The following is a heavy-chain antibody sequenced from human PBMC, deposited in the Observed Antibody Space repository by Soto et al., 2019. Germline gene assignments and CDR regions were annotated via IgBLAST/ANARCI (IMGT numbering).Heavy chain of an antibody. CDR1: GYRFTSYD. V-gene: IGHV1-8*01. CDR2: MDPKTGNT. D-gene: IGHD6-19*01. CDR3: ARGRGWRDY. J-gene: IGHJ4*02. Sequence: GXSVKVSCAASGYRFTSYDINWVRQATGQGLEWMGWMDPKTGNTDYGQKFQGRVTMTRNTSISTAYMELSSLTSEDTAVYYCARGRGWRDYWGQGTPVTSPQ.